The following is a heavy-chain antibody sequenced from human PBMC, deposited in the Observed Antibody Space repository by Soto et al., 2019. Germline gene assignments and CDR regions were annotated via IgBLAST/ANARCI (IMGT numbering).Heavy chain of an antibody. Sequence: SETLSLTCTFSGGSISAYYWSWIRQPPVNGLEWIGHIYYSGSTNYSPSLKSRVSISIDTSKRQFSLNLRSVTAADTAVYYCARVGSGSYYDFNWFDPWGQGKVVTVSS. J-gene: IGHJ5*02. CDR1: GGSISAYY. CDR3: ARVGSGSYYDFNWFDP. V-gene: IGHV4-59*01. CDR2: IYYSGST. D-gene: IGHD1-26*01.